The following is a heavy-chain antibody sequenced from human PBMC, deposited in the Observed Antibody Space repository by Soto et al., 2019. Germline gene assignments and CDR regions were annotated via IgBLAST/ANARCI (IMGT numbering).Heavy chain of an antibody. D-gene: IGHD6-13*01. V-gene: IGHV3-23*01. Sequence: EVQVLESGGGLVQPGGSLRLSCAASGFMFSSYAMSWVRQAPGKGLEWVSVISGTDGGTYYGDSVKGRFTISRDNSKNTLYLQMNSLRAEDTAVYYCAKEMSGYTSSCINYWGQGTPVTVSS. CDR1: GFMFSSYA. J-gene: IGHJ4*02. CDR2: ISGTDGGT. CDR3: AKEMSGYTSSCINY.